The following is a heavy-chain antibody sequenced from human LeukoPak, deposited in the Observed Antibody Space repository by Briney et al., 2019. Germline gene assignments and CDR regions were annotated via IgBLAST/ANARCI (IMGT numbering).Heavy chain of an antibody. Sequence: SETLSLTCTVSGDSITSSNYYWGWFRQSPGKGPEWIGSIYSSGSTNYNLSLKSRVTISVDKSKNQFSLKLNSVTAADTAVYYCARDYCTSTTCPNWFDPWGQGTLVTVSS. V-gene: IGHV4-39*07. CDR3: ARDYCTSTTCPNWFDP. CDR1: GDSITSSNYY. CDR2: IYSSGST. J-gene: IGHJ5*02. D-gene: IGHD2-2*01.